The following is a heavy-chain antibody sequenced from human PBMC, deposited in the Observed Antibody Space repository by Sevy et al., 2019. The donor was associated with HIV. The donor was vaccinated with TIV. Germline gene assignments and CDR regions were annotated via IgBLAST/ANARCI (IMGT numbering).Heavy chain of an antibody. CDR3: ARAGDRDGYNHDY. CDR2: ICYSGST. J-gene: IGHJ4*02. Sequence: SETLSLTCTVSGGSISSGGYYWSWIRQHPGKGLEWIGYICYSGSTYYNPSLKSRVTISVDTSKNQFSLKLSSVTAADTAVYYCARAGDRDGYNHDYWGQGTLVTVSS. V-gene: IGHV4-31*03. CDR1: GGSISSGGYY. D-gene: IGHD5-12*01.